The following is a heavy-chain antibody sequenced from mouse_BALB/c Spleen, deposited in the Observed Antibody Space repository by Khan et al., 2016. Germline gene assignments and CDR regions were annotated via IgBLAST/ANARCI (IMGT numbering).Heavy chain of an antibody. CDR3: TIHYGSRWEKNFFDY. CDR1: DYTFSTYW. V-gene: IGHV1-5*01. J-gene: IGHJ2*01. D-gene: IGHD1-1*01. Sequence: VQLQQSGTVLARPGASVKMSCKASDYTFSTYWMHWVKQRPGQGLEWIGAIFPGSGDTTNNQRFEDKAKLTAVTSTNTAYMELSSLTNEDSAVYYSTIHYGSRWEKNFFDYWGQGTTLTVSS. CDR2: IFPGSGDT.